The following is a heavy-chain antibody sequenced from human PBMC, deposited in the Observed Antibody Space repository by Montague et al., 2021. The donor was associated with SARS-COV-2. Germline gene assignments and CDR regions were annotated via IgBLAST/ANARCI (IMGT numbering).Heavy chain of an antibody. CDR2: IYYSGST. CDR3: ARQGDQLLLEYWFDP. CDR1: GGSISSSSYY. J-gene: IGHJ5*02. D-gene: IGHD2-2*01. V-gene: IGHV4-39*01. Sequence: SETLSLTCTASGGSISSSSYYWGWIRQPPGKGLEWIGSIYYSGSTYYXPSLKSRVTISVDTSKNQFSLKLSSVTAADTAVYYCARQGDQLLLEYWFDPWGQGTLVTVSS.